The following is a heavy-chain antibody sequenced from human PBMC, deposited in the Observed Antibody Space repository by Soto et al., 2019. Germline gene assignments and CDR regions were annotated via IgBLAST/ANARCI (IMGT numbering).Heavy chain of an antibody. CDR3: AADRGTRGEQWLVRSYFDY. V-gene: IGHV1-58*01. D-gene: IGHD6-19*01. CDR1: GFTFTSSA. CDR2: IVVGSGNT. J-gene: IGHJ4*02. Sequence: QMQLVQSGPEVKKPGTSVKVSCKASGFTFTSSAVQWVRQARGQRLEWIGWIVVGSGNTNYAQKFQERVTITRDMSTSTAYMELSSLRSEDTAVYYCAADRGTRGEQWLVRSYFDYWGQGTLVTVSS.